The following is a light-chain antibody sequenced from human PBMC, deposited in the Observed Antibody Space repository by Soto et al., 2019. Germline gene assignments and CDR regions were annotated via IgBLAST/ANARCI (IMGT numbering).Light chain of an antibody. CDR2: VAS. J-gene: IGKJ3*01. CDR3: QQLNGY. V-gene: IGKV1-9*01. CDR1: QGISNY. Sequence: DIQLTQSPSFLSASVGDRVTINCRASQGISNYLAWYQQKPGKAPKLLINVASTLQSGVPSRFSGSGSGTEFTLTISSLQPEDFATYYCQQLNGYFGPGTKVDIK.